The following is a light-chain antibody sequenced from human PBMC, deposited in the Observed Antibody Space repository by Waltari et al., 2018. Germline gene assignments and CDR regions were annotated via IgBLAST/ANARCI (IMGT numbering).Light chain of an antibody. V-gene: IGKV1-5*03. CDR3: QQYNSNSLLT. CDR2: DAS. CDR1: QSINNR. Sequence: DIQMTQSPSTLSASVGDRVTITCRASQSINNRLAWYQQKPGKAPNLLIYDASTLEVGVPSRFSGSRSGTEFTLTISSLQPDDFATYYCQQYNSNSLLTFGGGTKVEIK. J-gene: IGKJ4*01.